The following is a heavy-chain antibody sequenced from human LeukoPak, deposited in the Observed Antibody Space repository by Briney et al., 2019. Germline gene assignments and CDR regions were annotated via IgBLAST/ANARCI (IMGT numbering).Heavy chain of an antibody. D-gene: IGHD4-17*01. Sequence: GGSLRLSCAASGFTFSSYWIYWVRQAPGKGLMWVSHINSDGSSTNYADSVKGRFTISRDNAKNTLYLQMNSLRAEDTAVYYCARAYYGANDYWGQGTLVTVSS. V-gene: IGHV3-74*01. CDR2: INSDGSST. J-gene: IGHJ4*02. CDR3: ARAYYGANDY. CDR1: GFTFSSYW.